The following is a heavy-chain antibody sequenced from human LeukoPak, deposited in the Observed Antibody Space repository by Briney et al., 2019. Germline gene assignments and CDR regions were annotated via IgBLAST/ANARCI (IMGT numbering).Heavy chain of an antibody. CDR2: IHYSGST. CDR1: GDSISRHY. D-gene: IGHD3-22*01. CDR3: ASRYFDSRDYYPFYFDY. V-gene: IGHV4-59*11. J-gene: IGHJ4*02. Sequence: SETLSLTCTVSGDSISRHYWSCIRQSPVKGLEWIGYIHYSGSTNYNPSLKGRVIISIDTSKNQFSLKLTSVTTADTAVYYCASRYFDSRDYYPFYFDYWGQGTLVTVSS.